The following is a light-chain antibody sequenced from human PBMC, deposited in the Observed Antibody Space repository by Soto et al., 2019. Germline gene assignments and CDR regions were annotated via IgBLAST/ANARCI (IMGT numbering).Light chain of an antibody. CDR2: SAS. CDR1: QGIRND. V-gene: IGKV1-6*01. J-gene: IGKJ1*01. CDR3: LQDYDYQWT. Sequence: AIQMTQSPSSLSASVGDRVTITCRASQGIRNDLGWYQQKPGKAPKLLIYSASSLQSGVPSRFSGSGSGTDFTLTISSLQPEDFATYYCLQDYDYQWTFGQGTKVEIK.